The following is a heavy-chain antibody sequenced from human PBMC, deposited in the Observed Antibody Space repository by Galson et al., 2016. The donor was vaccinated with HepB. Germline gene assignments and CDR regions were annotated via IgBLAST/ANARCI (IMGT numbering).Heavy chain of an antibody. CDR2: ISSSSSSV. D-gene: IGHD3-10*01. V-gene: IGHV3-21*01. CDR1: QFTFSIYR. Sequence: SLRLSCAASQFTFSIYRMNWVRQAPGKGLEWVSSISSSSSSVHYADSVKGRFTISRDDAKNSLYLQMNSLRAEDPAVYYCARFSVWFGEDFFDSWGQGTLVTVSS. CDR3: ARFSVWFGEDFFDS. J-gene: IGHJ4*02.